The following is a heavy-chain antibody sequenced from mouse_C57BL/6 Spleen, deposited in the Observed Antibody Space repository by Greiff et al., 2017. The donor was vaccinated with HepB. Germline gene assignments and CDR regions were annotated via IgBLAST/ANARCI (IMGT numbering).Heavy chain of an antibody. V-gene: IGHV1-52*01. D-gene: IGHD4-1*01. CDR3: ARLLTGTGFDY. CDR1: GYTFTSYW. J-gene: IGHJ2*01. CDR2: IDPSDSET. Sequence: VQLQQSGAELVRPGSSVKLSCKASGYTFTSYWMHWVKQRPIQGLEWIGNIDPSDSETHYNQKFKDKATLTVDKSSSTAYMQLSSLTSEDSAVYYCARLLTGTGFDYWGQGTTLTVSS.